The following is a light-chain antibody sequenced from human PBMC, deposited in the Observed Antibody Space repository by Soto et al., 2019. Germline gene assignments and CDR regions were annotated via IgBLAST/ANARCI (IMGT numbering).Light chain of an antibody. J-gene: IGLJ1*01. V-gene: IGLV1-40*01. Sequence: QSVLTQPPSVCGAPGQRVTISCTGSSSNLGAGYDVHWYQQLPGTAPRLLIYGNNNRPSGVPDRFSGSRSGTSASLAITALQAEDEVEYYSKSYENGLGANYVVGTVTKVTVL. CDR3: KSYENGLGANYV. CDR2: GNN. CDR1: SSNLGAGYD.